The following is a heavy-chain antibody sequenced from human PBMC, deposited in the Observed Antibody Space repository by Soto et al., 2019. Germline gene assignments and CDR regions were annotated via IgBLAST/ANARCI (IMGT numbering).Heavy chain of an antibody. Sequence: QVQLQESGPGLVKPSQTLSLTCTVSGDSISSGDYYWSWIRQPPGKGLEWIGYISYSGSTYYNPFLKSRVTISVDTSKNQFSLNLSSVTAADTAIYYCARDSRAWYYLSYWGQGTLVTVSS. J-gene: IGHJ4*02. D-gene: IGHD6-19*01. CDR1: GDSISSGDYY. CDR2: ISYSGST. V-gene: IGHV4-30-4*01. CDR3: ARDSRAWYYLSY.